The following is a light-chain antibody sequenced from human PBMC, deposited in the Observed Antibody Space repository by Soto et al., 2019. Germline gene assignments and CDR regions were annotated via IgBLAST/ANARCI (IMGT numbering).Light chain of an antibody. V-gene: IGKV1-5*01. Sequence: DIQLTQSPSTLSAYVGNRVTLTCRAGQSISGWLAWYQQKPGKAPKLLIYDVSILESGVPSRFSGRGSGTEFTLTISSLQPDEFATYYCQQYNSYSRTVGQGTKVDIK. J-gene: IGKJ1*01. CDR2: DVS. CDR3: QQYNSYSRT. CDR1: QSISGW.